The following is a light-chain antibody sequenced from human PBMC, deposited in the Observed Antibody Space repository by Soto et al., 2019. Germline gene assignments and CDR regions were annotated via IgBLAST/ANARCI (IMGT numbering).Light chain of an antibody. V-gene: IGKV3-15*01. CDR1: QSVISN. Sequence: EILMTQSPATLSVSPGERVTLSCWASQSVISNLAWYRRKPGHTPTLLIYSASTRVTGTPARFSGSGSGTNFTLTITSLQSEDFAVYYCQQYYTWPRGTFGQGTKVDIK. CDR3: QQYYTWPRGT. CDR2: SAS. J-gene: IGKJ1*01.